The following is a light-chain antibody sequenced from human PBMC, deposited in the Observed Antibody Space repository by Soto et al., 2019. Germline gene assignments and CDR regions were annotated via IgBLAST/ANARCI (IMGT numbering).Light chain of an antibody. Sequence: QAVVTQPPSVSGAPGQRVTISCTGSSANIGAAYNVDWYQQLPGTAPKLLIYGNNNRPSGVPARFSGSKSGTSASLAIAGLQAEDEGDYYRQSYDSSLSGYVFGTGTKLTVL. CDR3: QSYDSSLSGYV. V-gene: IGLV1-40*01. CDR1: SANIGAAYN. CDR2: GNN. J-gene: IGLJ1*01.